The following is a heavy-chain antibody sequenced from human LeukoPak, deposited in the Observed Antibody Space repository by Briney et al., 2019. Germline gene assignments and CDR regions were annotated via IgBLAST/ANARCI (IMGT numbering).Heavy chain of an antibody. Sequence: GGSLRLSCAASGFTFDDYAMHWVRQAPGKGLEWVSGISWNSVSIGYADSVKGRFTISRDNAKNSLYLQMNSLRAEDTALYYCAKDIAYYYGMDVWGQGTTVTVSS. V-gene: IGHV3-9*01. J-gene: IGHJ6*02. CDR2: ISWNSVSI. CDR1: GFTFDDYA. CDR3: AKDIAYYYGMDV.